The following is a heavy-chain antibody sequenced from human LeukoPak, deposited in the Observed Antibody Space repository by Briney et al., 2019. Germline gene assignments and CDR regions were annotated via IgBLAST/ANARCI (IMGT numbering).Heavy chain of an antibody. CDR1: GGTFSSYA. D-gene: IGHD4-17*01. CDR2: IIPIFGTA. Sequence: ASVKVSCKASGGTFSSYAISWVRQAPGQGLEWMGGIIPIFGTANYAQKFQGRVTLTRDMSTSTDYLELSSLRSEDTAVYYCARMGLYGDSNFDYWGQGTLVTVSS. V-gene: IGHV1-69*05. J-gene: IGHJ4*02. CDR3: ARMGLYGDSNFDY.